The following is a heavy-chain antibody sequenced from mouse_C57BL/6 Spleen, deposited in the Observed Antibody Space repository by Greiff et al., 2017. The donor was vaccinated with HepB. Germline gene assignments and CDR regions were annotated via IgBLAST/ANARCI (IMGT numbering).Heavy chain of an antibody. J-gene: IGHJ2*01. Sequence: QVQLQQSGAELVKPGASVKISCKASGYAFSSYWMNWVKQRPGKGLEWIGQIYPGDGDTNYNGKFKGKATLTADKSSSTADMQLSSLTSEDSAVYFCARSGVSGSLDYWGQGTTLTVSS. CDR1: GYAFSSYW. CDR2: IYPGDGDT. D-gene: IGHD1-1*01. V-gene: IGHV1-80*01. CDR3: ARSGVSGSLDY.